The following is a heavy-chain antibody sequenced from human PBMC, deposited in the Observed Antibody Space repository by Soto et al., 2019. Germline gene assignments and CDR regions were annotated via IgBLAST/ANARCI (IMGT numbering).Heavy chain of an antibody. J-gene: IGHJ6*03. CDR1: GDSISSAY. CDR3: ARGVLEWLLRDSYYYYMDV. V-gene: IGHV4-59*01. Sequence: SETLSLTCTVSGDSISSAYWNWIRQAPGKGLEWIGYIDDTGSTNYNPSLKSRVTLSVDPSNNQYSLKLSSVTAADTAVYYCARGVLEWLLRDSYYYYMDVWGKGTTVTVSS. D-gene: IGHD3-3*01. CDR2: IDDTGST.